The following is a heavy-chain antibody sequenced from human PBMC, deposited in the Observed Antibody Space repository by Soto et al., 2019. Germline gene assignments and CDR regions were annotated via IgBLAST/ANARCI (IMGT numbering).Heavy chain of an antibody. J-gene: IGHJ6*02. D-gene: IGHD6-19*01. CDR2: IYYSGST. CDR3: ARDRYSHRSGWYYYYYGMDV. Sequence: ASETLSLTCTVSGGSDSSGSYYWSWIRQPPGKGLEWIGYIYYSGSTNYNPSLKSRVTISVDTSKNQFSLKLSSVTAADTAVYYCARDRYSHRSGWYYYYYGMDVWGQGTTVTVSS. CDR1: GGSDSSGSYY. V-gene: IGHV4-61*01.